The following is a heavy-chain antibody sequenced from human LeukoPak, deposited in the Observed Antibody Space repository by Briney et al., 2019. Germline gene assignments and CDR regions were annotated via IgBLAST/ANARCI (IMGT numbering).Heavy chain of an antibody. CDR1: GGTFSSYA. J-gene: IGHJ5*02. CDR3: ARSTARRWFDP. D-gene: IGHD5-18*01. Sequence: GASVKVSCKASGGTFSSYAISWVRQAPGQGLEWMGWISAYNGKTNYAQKFQGRVTMTTDTSTSTAYMELRSLRSDDTAVYYCARSTARRWFDPWGQGTLVIVSS. V-gene: IGHV1-18*01. CDR2: ISAYNGKT.